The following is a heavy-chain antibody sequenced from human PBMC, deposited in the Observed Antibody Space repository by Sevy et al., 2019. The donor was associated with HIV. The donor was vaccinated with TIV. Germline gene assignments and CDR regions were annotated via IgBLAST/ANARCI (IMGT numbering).Heavy chain of an antibody. CDR3: AIDHRRDGMIVVPFEK. D-gene: IGHD3-22*01. CDR2: IRSESGGGKT. Sequence: GSLRLSCAASGLSFSNAWMAWVRQAPGKGLEWVGRIRSESGGGKTDFAAFAKCKFTSSRDDPKNTLYLQMNSLKTEDTAVYYRAIDHRRDGMIVVPFEKWGLGTLVTVSS. J-gene: IGHJ4*02. CDR1: GLSFSNAW. V-gene: IGHV3-15*01.